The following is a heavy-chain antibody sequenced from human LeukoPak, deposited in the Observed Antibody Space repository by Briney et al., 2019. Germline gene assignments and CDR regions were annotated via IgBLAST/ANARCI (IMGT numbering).Heavy chain of an antibody. J-gene: IGHJ4*02. Sequence: AGSLRLSCSASGFTFIDHYMSWLRQAPGKGLECVAKIKPDGSEKYYVDSVKGRFTISRDNSKNSLYLELNCLRAEDTAAYYCAREARWHFDYWGQGSLVTVSS. V-gene: IGHV3-7*01. CDR2: IKPDGSEK. CDR3: AREARWHFDY. CDR1: GFTFIDHY. D-gene: IGHD2-15*01.